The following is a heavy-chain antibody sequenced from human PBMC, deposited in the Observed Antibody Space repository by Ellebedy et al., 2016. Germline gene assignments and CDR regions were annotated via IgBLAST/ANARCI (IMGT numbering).Heavy chain of an antibody. CDR2: ISGSGGST. J-gene: IGHJ4*02. D-gene: IGHD3-10*01. CDR1: GFTFSSYA. CDR3: AKVGLYGSGSYTLGY. V-gene: IGHV3-23*01. Sequence: GGSLRLSXAASGFTFSSYAMSWVSQAPGKGLEWVSAISGSGGSTYYADSVRGRFTISRDNSMNTLYVQMNSLRAEDTAVYYCAKVGLYGSGSYTLGYWGQGTLVTVSS.